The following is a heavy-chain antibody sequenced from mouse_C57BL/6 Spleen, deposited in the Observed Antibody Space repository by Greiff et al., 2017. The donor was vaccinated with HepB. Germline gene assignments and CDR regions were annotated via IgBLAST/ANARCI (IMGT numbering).Heavy chain of an antibody. CDR3: ARRYGSSYDYFDY. CDR1: GYTFTSYG. Sequence: VQLVESGAELARPGASVKLSCKASGYTFTSYGISWVKQRTGQGLEWIGEIYPRSGNTYYNEKFKGKATLTADKSSSTAYMELRSLTSEDSAVYFCARRYGSSYDYFDYWGQGTTLTVSS. V-gene: IGHV1-81*01. CDR2: IYPRSGNT. J-gene: IGHJ2*01. D-gene: IGHD1-1*01.